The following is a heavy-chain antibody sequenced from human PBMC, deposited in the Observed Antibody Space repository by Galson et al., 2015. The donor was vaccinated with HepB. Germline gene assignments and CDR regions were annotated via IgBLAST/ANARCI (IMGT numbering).Heavy chain of an antibody. CDR1: GFTFSSYA. D-gene: IGHD3-10*01. CDR3: ARDRGQTTYYYFHMDV. CDR2: ISYDGSNR. J-gene: IGHJ6*03. Sequence: SLRLSCAASGFTFSSYALHWVRQAPGKGLEWVAVISYDGSNRYYADSVRGRFTISRDKSTNTLYLQMNSLRAEDTAVYYCARDRGQTTYYYFHMDVWGKGTTVTVSS. V-gene: IGHV3-30-3*01.